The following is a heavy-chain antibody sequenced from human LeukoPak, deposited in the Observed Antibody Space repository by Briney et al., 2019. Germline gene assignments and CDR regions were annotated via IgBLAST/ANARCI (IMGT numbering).Heavy chain of an antibody. CDR3: ARSVGAKAPYYFDY. J-gene: IGHJ4*02. D-gene: IGHD1-26*01. Sequence: ASVKVSCKASGGTFSSYAISWVRQAPGQGLEWMGGIIPIFGTANYAQKFQGRVTITTDESTSTAYMELSSLRSEDTAVYYCARSVGAKAPYYFDYWGQGTLVAVSS. CDR2: IIPIFGTA. V-gene: IGHV1-69*05. CDR1: GGTFSSYA.